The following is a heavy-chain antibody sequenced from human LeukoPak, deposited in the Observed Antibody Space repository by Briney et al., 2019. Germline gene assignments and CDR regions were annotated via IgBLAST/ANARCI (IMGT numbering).Heavy chain of an antibody. CDR2: IGIAGDT. CDR1: AFTLSSYD. D-gene: IGHD5/OR15-5a*01. V-gene: IGHV3-13*01. Sequence: PGGSLRLSCAASAFTLSSYDMHWVRHATGKGLEWVSAIGIAGDTYYSGSVKGRFTISRENAQNSLYPQTNSLRSGDTAVYYCAGARGYSIASTAYAFDIWGQGTMVTVSS. CDR3: AGARGYSIASTAYAFDI. J-gene: IGHJ3*02.